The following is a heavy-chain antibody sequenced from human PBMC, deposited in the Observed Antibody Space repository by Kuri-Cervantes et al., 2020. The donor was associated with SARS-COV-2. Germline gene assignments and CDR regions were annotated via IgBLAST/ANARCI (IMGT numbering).Heavy chain of an antibody. CDR1: GYTLTELS. CDR2: FDPEDGET. D-gene: IGHD3-10*01. V-gene: IGHV1-24*01. Sequence: ASVKVSCKVSGYTLTELSMHWVRQAPGKGLEWMGGFDPEDGETIYAQKFQGRLTITADESTSTAYMELSRLRSDDTAVYYCARVVRTMVRGVIITEEDYYYYYMDVWGKGTTVTVSS. CDR3: ARVVRTMVRGVIITEEDYYYYYMDV. J-gene: IGHJ6*03.